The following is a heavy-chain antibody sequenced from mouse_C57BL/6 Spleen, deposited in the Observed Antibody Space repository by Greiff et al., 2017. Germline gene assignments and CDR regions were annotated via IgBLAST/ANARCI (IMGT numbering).Heavy chain of an antibody. CDR1: GYTFTSYW. Sequence: QVQLQQPGAELVRPGSSVKLSCKASGYTFTSYWMHWVKQRPIQGLEWIGNIDPSDSETHYNQKFKDKATLTVDKSSSTAYMQLSSLSSEDSAVYYCAIYYGSISYYCDYWGHGTTLTVSS. V-gene: IGHV1-52*01. D-gene: IGHD1-1*01. J-gene: IGHJ2*01. CDR3: AIYYGSISYYCDY. CDR2: IDPSDSET.